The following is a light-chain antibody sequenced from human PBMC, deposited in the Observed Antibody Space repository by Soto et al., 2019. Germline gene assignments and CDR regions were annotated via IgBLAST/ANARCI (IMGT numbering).Light chain of an antibody. CDR2: GAS. CDR1: QSVSNSY. CDR3: QQYGRSPLT. V-gene: IGKV3-20*01. J-gene: IGKJ4*01. Sequence: EIVLTQSPGTLSLSPGERATLSCRASQSVSNSYLAWYQQKPGQAPRLLIYGASRRATGIPDRFSGSGSGTDFTLTISRLEPEDFAVYYCQQYGRSPLTFGGGTKVEIK.